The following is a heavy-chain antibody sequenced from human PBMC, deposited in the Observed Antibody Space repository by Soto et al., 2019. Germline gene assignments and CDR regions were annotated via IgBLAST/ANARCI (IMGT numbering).Heavy chain of an antibody. V-gene: IGHV4-39*01. D-gene: IGHD2-15*01. CDR1: GGSISSSPYY. J-gene: IGHJ4*02. CDR3: ARAYCSGGTCYSFFDY. CDR2: MSYSGST. Sequence: QLRLQESGPGLVKPSETLSLTCAVSGGSISSSPYYWGWIRQPPGKGLEWIGTMSYSGSTYYNPSLKGRVTIFADTSKNQFSLKMSSVTAADTAVYYCARAYCSGGTCYSFFDYWGQGTLVTVSS.